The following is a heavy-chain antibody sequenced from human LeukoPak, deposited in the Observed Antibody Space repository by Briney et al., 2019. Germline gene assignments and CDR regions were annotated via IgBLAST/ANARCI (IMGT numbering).Heavy chain of an antibody. Sequence: SQTLSLTCTVSGGSISSGGYYWSWLGQPPGKGLEWIGYIYYSGSTYYNPSLKSRVTISVDTSKNQFSLKLSSVTAADTAVYYCARGRPSYSGSYYRFYFQHWGQGTLVTVSS. CDR1: GGSISSGGYY. CDR3: ARGRPSYSGSYYRFYFQH. V-gene: IGHV4-30-4*01. J-gene: IGHJ1*01. CDR2: IYYSGST. D-gene: IGHD1-26*01.